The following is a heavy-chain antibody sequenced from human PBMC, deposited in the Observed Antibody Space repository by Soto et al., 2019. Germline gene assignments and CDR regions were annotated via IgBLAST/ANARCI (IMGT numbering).Heavy chain of an antibody. CDR1: GGTFSSYA. D-gene: IGHD3-10*01. CDR2: IIPIFGTA. Sequence: QVQLVQSGAEVKKPGSSVKVSCKASGGTFSSYAISWVRQAPGQGLEWMGGIIPIFGTANYAQNFQGRVTITADEPTGTAYMELSSLRSEDTAVYYCAREPQVGSGSYYTFYYYYGMDVWGQGTTVTVSS. J-gene: IGHJ6*02. V-gene: IGHV1-69*01. CDR3: AREPQVGSGSYYTFYYYYGMDV.